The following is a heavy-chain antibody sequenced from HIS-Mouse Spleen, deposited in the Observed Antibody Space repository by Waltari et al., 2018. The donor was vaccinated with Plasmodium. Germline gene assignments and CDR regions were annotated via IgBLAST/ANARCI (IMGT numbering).Heavy chain of an antibody. Sequence: QVQLQESGPGLVKPSETLSLTCTVSGGSISSYYWSWIRQPPGKGLEWIAYIYYSGRTTYHPSLKSRVTISVDTSTNQFSLKLSSVTAADTAVFYCARGGYSSSSYYFDYWGQGTLVTVSS. V-gene: IGHV4-59*01. D-gene: IGHD6-6*01. CDR2: IYYSGRT. CDR1: GGSISSYY. CDR3: ARGGYSSSSYYFDY. J-gene: IGHJ4*02.